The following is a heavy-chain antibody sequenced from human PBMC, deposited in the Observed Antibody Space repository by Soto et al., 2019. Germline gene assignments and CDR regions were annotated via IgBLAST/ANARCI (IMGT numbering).Heavy chain of an antibody. CDR1: GFTFSSYS. J-gene: IGHJ6*03. Sequence: EVQLVESGGGLVKPGGSLRLSCAASGFTFSSYSMNWVRQAPGKGLEWVSSISSSSSYIYYADSVKGRFTISRDNAKNSLYRQMNSLRAEDTAVYYCARVGLDYDILTGYYTPYYYYYYMDVWGKGTTVTVSS. CDR2: ISSSSSYI. D-gene: IGHD3-9*01. CDR3: ARVGLDYDILTGYYTPYYYYYYMDV. V-gene: IGHV3-21*01.